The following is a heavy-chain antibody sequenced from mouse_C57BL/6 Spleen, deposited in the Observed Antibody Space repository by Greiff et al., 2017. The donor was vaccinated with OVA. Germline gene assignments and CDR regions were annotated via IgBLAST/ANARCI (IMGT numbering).Heavy chain of an antibody. J-gene: IGHJ4*01. V-gene: IGHV3-1*01. D-gene: IGHD2-1*01. CDR2: ISYSGST. Sequence: EVKVEESGPGMLKPSQSLSLTCTVTGYSITSGYDWHWIRHFPGNKLEWMGYISYSGSTNYNPSLKSRISITHDTSKNHFFLKLNSVTTEDTATYYCARGGCNYDAMDYWGQGTSVTVSS. CDR3: ARGGCNYDAMDY. CDR1: GYSITSGYD.